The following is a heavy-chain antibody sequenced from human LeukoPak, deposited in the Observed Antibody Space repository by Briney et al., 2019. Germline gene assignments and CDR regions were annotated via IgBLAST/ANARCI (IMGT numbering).Heavy chain of an antibody. D-gene: IGHD2-15*01. Sequence: ASVKVSCKASGYTFTGYYMHWVRQAPGQGLEWMGWINPNSGGTNYAQKFQGRVTMTRDTSISTAYMELSRLRSDDTAVYYCARARVEYCSGGSCYRFSDYWGQGTPVTVSS. CDR1: GYTFTGYY. CDR3: ARARVEYCSGGSCYRFSDY. V-gene: IGHV1-2*02. CDR2: INPNSGGT. J-gene: IGHJ4*02.